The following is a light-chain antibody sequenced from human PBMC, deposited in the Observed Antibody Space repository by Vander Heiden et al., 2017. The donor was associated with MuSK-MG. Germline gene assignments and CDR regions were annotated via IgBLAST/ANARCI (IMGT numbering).Light chain of an antibody. CDR1: SSNIGAGYD. CDR2: GNR. Sequence: QSVLTQPPPVSGAPGQRVTISCTGSSSNIGAGYDVHWYQQPPGSAPKLVIFGNRNRPSGVPDRFSGSKSGTSASLAITGLQAEDEADYYCQSFDSSLSGYVFGSGTKVTVL. CDR3: QSFDSSLSGYV. V-gene: IGLV1-40*01. J-gene: IGLJ1*01.